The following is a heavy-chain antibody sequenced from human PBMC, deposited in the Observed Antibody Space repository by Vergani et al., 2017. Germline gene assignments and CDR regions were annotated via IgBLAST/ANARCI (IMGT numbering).Heavy chain of an antibody. CDR3: ARAMYYYDSSGYYYDTGDAFDI. CDR1: GGSISSSSYY. CDR2: IYYSGST. J-gene: IGHJ3*02. Sequence: QLQLQESGPGLVKPSETLSLTCTVSGGSISSSSYYWGWIRQPPGKGLEWIGSIYYSGSTYYNPSLKSRVTISVDTSNNQFSLKLSSVTAADTAVYYCARAMYYYDSSGYYYDTGDAFDIWGQGTMVTVSS. V-gene: IGHV4-39*07. D-gene: IGHD3-22*01.